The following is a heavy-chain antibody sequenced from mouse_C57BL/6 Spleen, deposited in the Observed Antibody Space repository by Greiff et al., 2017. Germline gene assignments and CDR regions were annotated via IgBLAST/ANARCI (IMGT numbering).Heavy chain of an antibody. Sequence: EVKLVESGGDLVKPGGSLKLSCAASGFTFSSYGMSWVRQTPDKRLEWVATISSGGSYTYYPDSVKGRFTISRDNAKNTLYLQMSSLKSEDTAMYYCARHPTHEGWFAYWGQGTLVTVSA. CDR1: GFTFSSYG. J-gene: IGHJ3*01. CDR2: ISSGGSYT. V-gene: IGHV5-6*01. CDR3: ARHPTHEGWFAY.